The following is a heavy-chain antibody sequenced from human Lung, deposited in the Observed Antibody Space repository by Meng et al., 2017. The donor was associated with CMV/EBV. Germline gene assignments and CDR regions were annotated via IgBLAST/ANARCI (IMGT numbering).Heavy chain of an antibody. CDR2: ISTSGSTM. V-gene: IGHV3-48*03. CDR1: GFTFSNYE. Sequence: SPKLSCAASGFTFSNYEMNWVRQAPGQGLEWVSYISTSGSTMYYADSVKGRFTVSRDNAKNSLYLQMNSLRAEDTAVYYCARNGQKTGTPSNYWGQGTXVTVSS. D-gene: IGHD1-1*01. J-gene: IGHJ4*02. CDR3: ARNGQKTGTPSNY.